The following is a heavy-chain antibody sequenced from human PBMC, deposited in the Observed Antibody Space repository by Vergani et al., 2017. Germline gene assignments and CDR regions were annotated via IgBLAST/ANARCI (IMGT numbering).Heavy chain of an antibody. CDR2: IRHDGTTQ. Sequence: QVHLVESGGGVVQPGGSLRLSCAASAFTFSSYGMHWARQVPGKGLEWVAFIRHDGTTQYYADSVKGRFTISRDNAKSSLYLQMNSLRAEDTGVYYCASDRYYLGSGSYPYFYYYGLDGWGQGTAVNVSS. CDR3: ASDRYYLGSGSYPYFYYYGLDG. D-gene: IGHD3-10*01. CDR1: AFTFSSYG. V-gene: IGHV3-30*02. J-gene: IGHJ6*02.